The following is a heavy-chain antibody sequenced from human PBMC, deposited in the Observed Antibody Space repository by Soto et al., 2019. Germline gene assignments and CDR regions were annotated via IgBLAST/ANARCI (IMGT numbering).Heavy chain of an antibody. CDR1: GGSISSDSYY. CDR3: ARQFPCGVLIILKWFDS. Sequence: SETLSLTCTVSGGSISSDSYYWGWIRQSPGKGLEWIGSIYYTGSTYYNPSLKSRVTISVGTSKNQFSLKPSSVTAADTAVYYCARQFPCGVLIILKWFDSWGQGALVTVSS. J-gene: IGHJ5*01. D-gene: IGHD3-3*01. V-gene: IGHV4-39*01. CDR2: IYYTGST.